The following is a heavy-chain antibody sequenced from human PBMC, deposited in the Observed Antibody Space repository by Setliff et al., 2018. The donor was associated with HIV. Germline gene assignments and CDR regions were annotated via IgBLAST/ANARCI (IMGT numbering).Heavy chain of an antibody. V-gene: IGHV3-48*01. CDR1: GFTFSTYS. CDR3: ARDLNWGFDY. Sequence: GGSLRLSCAASGFTFSTYSMNWVRQAPGKGLEWVSYISGDTRIINYADSVKGRFTISRDNAKNSLYLQMNSLRVEDTALYYCARDLNWGFDYWGQGTLVTVSS. D-gene: IGHD7-27*01. CDR2: ISGDTRII. J-gene: IGHJ4*02.